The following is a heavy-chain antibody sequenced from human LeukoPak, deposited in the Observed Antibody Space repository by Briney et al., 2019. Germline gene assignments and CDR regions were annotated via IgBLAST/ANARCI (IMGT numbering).Heavy chain of an antibody. D-gene: IGHD6-13*01. V-gene: IGHV4-61*02. CDR2: IYTSGST. J-gene: IGHJ5*02. CDR1: GGSISSGSYY. CDR3: ARGIRLYSSRTNWFDP. Sequence: PSETLSLTCTVSGGSISSGSYYWSWIRQPAGKGLEWIGRIYTSGSTNYNPSLKSRVTISVDTSKNQFSLKLSSVTAADTAVYYCARGIRLYSSRTNWFDPWGQGTLVTVSS.